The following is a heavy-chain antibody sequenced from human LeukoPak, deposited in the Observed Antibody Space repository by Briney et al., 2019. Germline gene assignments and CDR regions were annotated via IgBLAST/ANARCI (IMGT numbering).Heavy chain of an antibody. CDR2: IKSKTDGGTT. CDR1: GFTFSNAW. D-gene: IGHD2-15*01. CDR3: TTDGWWLGYCSGGSCYSVY. Sequence: PGGSLRLSCAASGFTFSNAWMSWVRQAPGKGLEWVGRIKSKTDGGTTDYAAPVKGRFTISRDDSKNTLYLQMNSLKTEDTAVYYCTTDGWWLGYCSGGSCYSVYWGQGTLVTVSS. J-gene: IGHJ4*02. V-gene: IGHV3-15*01.